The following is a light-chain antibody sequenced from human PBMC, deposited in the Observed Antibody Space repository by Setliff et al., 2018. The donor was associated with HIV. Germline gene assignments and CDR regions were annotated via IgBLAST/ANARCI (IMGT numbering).Light chain of an antibody. CDR3: SSYTSIYTYV. V-gene: IGLV2-14*01. CDR1: SSDVGGYNY. J-gene: IGLJ1*01. CDR2: EVS. Sequence: QSALAQPASVSGSPGQSITMSCTGTSSDVGGYNYVSWYQQHPGKAPKLIIYEVSNQPSGVSNRFSGSKSGNTASLTISGLQAEDEADYYCSSYTSIYTYVFGTGTKVTVL.